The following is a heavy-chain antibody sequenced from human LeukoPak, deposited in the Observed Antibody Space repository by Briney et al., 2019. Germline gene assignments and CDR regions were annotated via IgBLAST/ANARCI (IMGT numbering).Heavy chain of an antibody. V-gene: IGHV4-59*01. J-gene: IGHJ3*02. D-gene: IGHD3-22*01. CDR1: GGSISSYY. CDR2: IYYSGST. Sequence: SETLSLTCTVSGGSISSYYWSWIRQPPGKGLEWIGYIYYSGSTNYNPSLKSRVTISVDTSKNQFSLKLSSVTAADTAVYYCVRHYDSSGYFCLYGDAFDIWGQGTMVTVSS. CDR3: VRHYDSSGYFCLYGDAFDI.